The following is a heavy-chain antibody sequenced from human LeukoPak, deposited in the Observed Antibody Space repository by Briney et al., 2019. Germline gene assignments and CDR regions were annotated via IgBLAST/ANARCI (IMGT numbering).Heavy chain of an antibody. CDR2: IWYDGSNK. CDR3: ARYQYYYDSSTYYAFDL. D-gene: IGHD3-22*01. CDR1: GFTFSSYG. V-gene: IGHV3-33*01. Sequence: PGRSLRLSCAASGFTFSSYGMHWVRQAPGKGLEWVAVIWYDGSNKYYADSVKGRFTISRDNSKNTLYLQMNSLRAEDTAVYYCARYQYYYDSSTYYAFDLWGQGTMVTVSS. J-gene: IGHJ3*01.